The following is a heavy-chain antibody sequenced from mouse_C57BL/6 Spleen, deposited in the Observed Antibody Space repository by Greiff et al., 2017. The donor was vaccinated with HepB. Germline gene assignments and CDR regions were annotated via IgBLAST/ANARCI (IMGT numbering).Heavy chain of an antibody. D-gene: IGHD1-1*01. Sequence: EVQVVESGGGLVQPGGSLKLSCAASGFTFSDYGMAWVRQAPRKGPEWVAFISNLAYSIYYADTVTGRFTISRENAKNTLYLEMSSLRSEDTAMYYCAGGSSPWYFDVWGTGTTVTVSS. CDR3: AGGSSPWYFDV. CDR1: GFTFSDYG. V-gene: IGHV5-15*01. CDR2: ISNLAYSI. J-gene: IGHJ1*03.